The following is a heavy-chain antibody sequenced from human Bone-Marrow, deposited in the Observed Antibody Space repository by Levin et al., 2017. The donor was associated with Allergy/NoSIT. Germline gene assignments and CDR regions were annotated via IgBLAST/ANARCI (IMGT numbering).Heavy chain of an antibody. V-gene: IGHV3-7*04. Sequence: GESLKISCAASGFTFSSYWMSWVRQAPGKGLEWVANIKQDGSEKYYVDSVKGRFTISRDNAKNSLYLQMNSLRAEDTAVYYCARILGYCSGGSCYRGILSAFDIWGQGTMVTVSS. J-gene: IGHJ3*02. CDR2: IKQDGSEK. D-gene: IGHD2-15*01. CDR1: GFTFSSYW. CDR3: ARILGYCSGGSCYRGILSAFDI.